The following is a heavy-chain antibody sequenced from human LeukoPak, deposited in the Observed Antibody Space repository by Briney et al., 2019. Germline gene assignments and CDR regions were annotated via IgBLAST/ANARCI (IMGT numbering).Heavy chain of an antibody. J-gene: IGHJ4*02. CDR2: ISYEGSNK. Sequence: GGSLRLSCAASGFTFSSYGMHWVRQAPGKGLEWVAVISYEGSNKYYTDSVKGRFTISRDNSKNTLYLQMNSLRAEATAVYYCAKDDSWAGNRYFDYWGQGTLVTVSS. CDR1: GFTFSSYG. V-gene: IGHV3-30*18. D-gene: IGHD3-22*01. CDR3: AKDDSWAGNRYFDY.